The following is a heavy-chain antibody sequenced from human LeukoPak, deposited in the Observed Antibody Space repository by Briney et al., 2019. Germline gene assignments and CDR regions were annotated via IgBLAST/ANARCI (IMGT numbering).Heavy chain of an antibody. Sequence: ASVKVSCKVSGYTLTELSMHWVRQAPGKGLEWMGTFDPEDGETIYAQKFQGRVTMTEDTSTDTAYMELSSLRSEDTVVYYCATAYCSGGSCPKYYYYYYMDVWGKGTTVTVSS. CDR3: ATAYCSGGSCPKYYYYYYMDV. V-gene: IGHV1-24*01. D-gene: IGHD2-15*01. CDR1: GYTLTELS. J-gene: IGHJ6*03. CDR2: FDPEDGET.